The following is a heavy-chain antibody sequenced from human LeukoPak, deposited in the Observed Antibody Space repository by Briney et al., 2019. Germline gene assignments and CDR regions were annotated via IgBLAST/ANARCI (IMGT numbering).Heavy chain of an antibody. Sequence: GASVKVSCKASGYTFTSYYMHWVRQAPGQGLEWIGIINPSDGNTNYAQKFQGRVTMTRDTSTSAVYMELSSLRSEDTAVYYCARDPSAGDSIAFYFDYWGQGTLVTVSS. J-gene: IGHJ4*02. CDR3: ARDPSAGDSIAFYFDY. V-gene: IGHV1-46*01. CDR2: INPSDGNT. D-gene: IGHD2-21*02. CDR1: GYTFTSYY.